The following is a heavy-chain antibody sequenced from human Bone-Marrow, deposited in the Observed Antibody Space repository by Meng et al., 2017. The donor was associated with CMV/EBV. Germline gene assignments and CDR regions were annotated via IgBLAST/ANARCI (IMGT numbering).Heavy chain of an antibody. J-gene: IGHJ4*02. CDR1: GFTVSSNY. V-gene: IGHV3-66*01. CDR2: IYSGGST. Sequence: QLVGSGGGLVQTGGSLKLYCAASGFTVSSNYMSWVRQAPGKGLEWVSVIYSGGSTYYADSVKGRFTISRDNSKNTLYLQMNSLRAEDTAVYYCAREGIAAAGFDWGQGTLVTVSS. CDR3: AREGIAAAGFD. D-gene: IGHD6-13*01.